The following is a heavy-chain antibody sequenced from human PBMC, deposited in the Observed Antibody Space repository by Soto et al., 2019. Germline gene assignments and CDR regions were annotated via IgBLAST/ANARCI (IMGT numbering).Heavy chain of an antibody. J-gene: IGHJ4*02. Sequence: QITLKESGPSLVTPTQTLTLTCTFSGFSLSTSGVGVGWFRQPPGKALEWLAVIYWDDYKHYSPSLKSRLTITKDTSKNQVVLTRTNMEPVDTATYYFARKGDGDHPIDYWGQGTLVTVSS. CDR2: IYWDDYK. V-gene: IGHV2-5*02. CDR1: GFSLSTSGVG. CDR3: ARKGDGDHPIDY. D-gene: IGHD4-17*01.